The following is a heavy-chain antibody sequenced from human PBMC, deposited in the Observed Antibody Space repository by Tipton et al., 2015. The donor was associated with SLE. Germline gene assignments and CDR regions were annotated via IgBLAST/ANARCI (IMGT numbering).Heavy chain of an antibody. J-gene: IGHJ4*02. CDR1: GFTFSSYG. CDR2: IWYDGSNK. D-gene: IGHD6-19*01. V-gene: IGHV3-33*01. Sequence: SLRLSCAASGFTFSSYGMHWVRQAPGKGLEWVAVIWYDGSNKYYADSVKGRFTISRDNSKNTLYLQMNSLRAEDTAVYYCARGPQGIAVAGEDYWGQGTLVTVSS. CDR3: ARGPQGIAVAGEDY.